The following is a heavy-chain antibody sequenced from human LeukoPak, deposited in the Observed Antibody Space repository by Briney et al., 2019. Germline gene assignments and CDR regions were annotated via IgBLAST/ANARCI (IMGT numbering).Heavy chain of an antibody. V-gene: IGHV1-69*05. J-gene: IGHJ4*02. Sequence: ASVKVSCKASGGTFSSYAISWVRQAPGQGLEWMGGIIPIFGTANYAQKLQGRVTMTTDTSTSTAYMELRSLRSDDTAVYYCARSGIAAAAIDYWGQGTLVTVSS. D-gene: IGHD6-13*01. CDR3: ARSGIAAAAIDY. CDR1: GGTFSSYA. CDR2: IIPIFGTA.